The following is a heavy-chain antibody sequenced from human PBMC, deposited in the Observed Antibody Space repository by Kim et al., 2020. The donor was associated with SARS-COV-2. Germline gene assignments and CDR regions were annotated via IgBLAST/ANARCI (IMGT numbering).Heavy chain of an antibody. D-gene: IGHD6-6*01. V-gene: IGHV3-30*02. CDR3: AKGARYSSSFRYFDL. J-gene: IGHJ2*01. Sequence: DSVKGRFTISRDNSKNTLYLQMNSRRAEDTAVYYCAKGARYSSSFRYFDLWGRGTLVTVSS.